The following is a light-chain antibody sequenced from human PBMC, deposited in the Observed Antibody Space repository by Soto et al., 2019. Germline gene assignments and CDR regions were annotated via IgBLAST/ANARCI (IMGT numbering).Light chain of an antibody. CDR3: AAWDDSLSAVV. CDR1: SSNIGSNY. CDR2: RNN. Sequence: QSVLTQPPSASGTPGQRGTISCSGSSSNIGSNYVYWYQQLPGTAPILLIYRNNQRPSGVPDRFSGSKSCTSASLAISGLRSEDEADYYCAAWDDSLSAVVFGGGTKVTVL. V-gene: IGLV1-47*01. J-gene: IGLJ2*01.